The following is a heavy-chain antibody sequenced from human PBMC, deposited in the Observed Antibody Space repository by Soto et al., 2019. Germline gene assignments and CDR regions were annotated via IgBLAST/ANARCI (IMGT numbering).Heavy chain of an antibody. CDR2: ISAYNGNT. V-gene: IGHV1-18*01. Sequence: GASVKVSSKASGYTFTSNGRSWVRQAPGQGLEWMGWISAYNGNTNYAQKLQGRVTMTTDTSTSTAYMELRSLRSDDTAVYYCARDIAAAGRPLDFQHWGQGTLVTVSS. J-gene: IGHJ1*01. CDR3: ARDIAAAGRPLDFQH. CDR1: GYTFTSNG. D-gene: IGHD6-13*01.